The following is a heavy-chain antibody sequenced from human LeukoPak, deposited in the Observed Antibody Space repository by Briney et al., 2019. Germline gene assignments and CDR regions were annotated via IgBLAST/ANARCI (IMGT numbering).Heavy chain of an antibody. CDR1: GFTFSSYA. Sequence: GGSLRLSCAASGFTFSSYAMHWVRQAPGKGLEWVAVISYDGSNKYYADSVKGRFTISRDNSKNTLYLQMNSLRSDDTAVYYCARDLQEQQLVSPEGYWGQGTLVTVSS. CDR2: ISYDGSNK. V-gene: IGHV3-30*04. J-gene: IGHJ4*02. D-gene: IGHD6-13*01. CDR3: ARDLQEQQLVSPEGY.